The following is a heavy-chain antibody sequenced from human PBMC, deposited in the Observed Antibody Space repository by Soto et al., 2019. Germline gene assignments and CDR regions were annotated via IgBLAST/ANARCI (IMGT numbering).Heavy chain of an antibody. CDR1: GGPISSSGYY. Sequence: PSETLSLTCTVSGGPISSSGYYWSWIRQHPGKGLEWIGYIYYSGTTSYNPSLKSRVAISVDTSKNQFSVRLNSVTAADTAVYYCAPLSVSLSGPYGIHVWGQGTTVTAP. D-gene: IGHD2-15*01. CDR2: IYYSGTT. V-gene: IGHV4-31*03. J-gene: IGHJ6*02. CDR3: APLSVSLSGPYGIHV.